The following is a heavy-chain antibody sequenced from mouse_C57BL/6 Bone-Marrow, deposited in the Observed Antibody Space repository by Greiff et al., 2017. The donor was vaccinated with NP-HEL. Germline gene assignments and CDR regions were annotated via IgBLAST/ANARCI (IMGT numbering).Heavy chain of an antibody. J-gene: IGHJ1*03. CDR3: GRLTTGVARYFGV. CDR1: GFTFSDYG. V-gene: IGHV5-15*01. D-gene: IGHD1-1*01. Sequence: EVKLMESGGGLVQPGGSLKLSCAASGFTFSDYGMAWVRQAPRKGPEWVAFISNLAYSIYYADTVTGRSTFSIENARNTLYLDMSSLRSEATAMYCCGRLTTGVARYFGVWGTATTVTVSS. CDR2: ISNLAYSI.